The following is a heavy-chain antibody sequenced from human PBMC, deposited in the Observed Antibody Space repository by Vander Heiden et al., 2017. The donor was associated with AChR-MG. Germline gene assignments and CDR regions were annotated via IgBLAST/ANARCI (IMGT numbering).Heavy chain of an antibody. D-gene: IGHD3-22*01. Sequence: QVTLKESGPALVKPTQTLTLTCTSSGFSLSTSGLRVSWIRQPPGKALEWLARIDWDDDKFYRTSLKTRLTISKDTSKNRVVLTMTNMDPVDTATYYCARTYYYDSSGYYGAFDIWGQGTMVTVSS. CDR1: GFSLSTSGLR. J-gene: IGHJ3*02. CDR3: ARTYYYDSSGYYGAFDI. V-gene: IGHV2-70*04. CDR2: IDWDDDK.